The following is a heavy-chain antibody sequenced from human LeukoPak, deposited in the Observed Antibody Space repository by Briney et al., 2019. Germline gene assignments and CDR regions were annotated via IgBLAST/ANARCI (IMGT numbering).Heavy chain of an antibody. CDR1: GYTFTGYF. Sequence: GASVNVSCKASGYTFTGYFLHWVRRAPGQGCEWMGWINPNSGDTSYTQTFQGRVTMTRDTSISTAYMELSSLRSDDTAVYYCARAQSLTAPAGTFANSWGQGTLVTVSS. CDR3: ARAQSLTAPAGTFANS. CDR2: INPNSGDT. V-gene: IGHV1-2*02. J-gene: IGHJ4*02. D-gene: IGHD6-13*01.